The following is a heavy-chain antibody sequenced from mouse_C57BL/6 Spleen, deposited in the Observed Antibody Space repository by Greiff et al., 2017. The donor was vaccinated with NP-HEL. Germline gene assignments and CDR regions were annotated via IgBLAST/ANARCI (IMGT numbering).Heavy chain of an antibody. D-gene: IGHD6-1*01. Sequence: QVQLQQPGAELVMPGASVKLSCKASGYTFTSYWMHWVKQRPGQGLEWIGEIDPSDSYTNYNQKFKGKSTLTVDKSSSTAYMQLSSLTSEDSAVYYYARGAPRYAMDYWGKGTSVTVSS. V-gene: IGHV1-69*01. CDR1: GYTFTSYW. J-gene: IGHJ4*01. CDR2: IDPSDSYT. CDR3: ARGAPRYAMDY.